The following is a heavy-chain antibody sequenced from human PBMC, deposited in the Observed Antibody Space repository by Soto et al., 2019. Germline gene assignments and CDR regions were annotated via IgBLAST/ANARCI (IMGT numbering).Heavy chain of an antibody. CDR1: GGSISSGGYY. Sequence: QVQLQESGPGLVKPSQTLSLTCTVSGGSISSGGYYWSWIRQHPGKGLEWIGYIYYSGSTYYNPSLKCGVTISVDTSNNHFSLKLSSVTAADTAVDFCAGSRATPSFCPWGQGTL. V-gene: IGHV4-31*03. CDR2: IYYSGST. D-gene: IGHD5-12*01. CDR3: AGSRATPSFCP. J-gene: IGHJ5*02.